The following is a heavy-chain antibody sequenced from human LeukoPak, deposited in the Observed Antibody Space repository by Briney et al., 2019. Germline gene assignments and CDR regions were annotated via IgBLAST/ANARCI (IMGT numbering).Heavy chain of an antibody. CDR1: GGSISSGGYY. CDR3: ARDLLTAPGAFDI. CDR2: IYYSGST. Sequence: SETLSLTCTVSGGSISSGGYYWSWIRQHPGKGLEWIGYIYYSGSTYYNPSLKSRVTISVDTSKNQFSLKLSSVTAADTAVYYCARDLLTAPGAFDIWGQGTMVTVSS. V-gene: IGHV4-30-4*08. J-gene: IGHJ3*02. D-gene: IGHD3-9*01.